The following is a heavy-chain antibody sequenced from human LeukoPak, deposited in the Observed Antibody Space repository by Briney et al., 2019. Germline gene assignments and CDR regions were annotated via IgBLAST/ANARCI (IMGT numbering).Heavy chain of an antibody. CDR3: AKGGGWWGSGFDY. CDR1: GGSVSSGSYY. Sequence: SETLSLTCTVSGGSVSSGSYYWSWIRQPPGKGLEWIGEINHSGSTNYNPSLKSRVTISVDTSKNQFSLKLSSVTAADTAVYYCAKGGGWWGSGFDYWGQGTLVTVSS. J-gene: IGHJ4*02. V-gene: IGHV4-39*07. CDR2: INHSGST. D-gene: IGHD6-19*01.